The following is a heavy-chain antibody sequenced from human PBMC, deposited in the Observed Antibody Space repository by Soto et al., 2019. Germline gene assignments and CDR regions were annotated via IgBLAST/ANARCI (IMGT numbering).Heavy chain of an antibody. Sequence: KPSETLSLTCTVSGGSVRDGSYHCAWLRQPPGKGLEWIGHIYHSGSTIYNPSLKSRVSISIDTSKSQFSLNLNSMTAADTAVYYCAGYNWNYYFDPWGQGTLVTVSS. V-gene: IGHV4-61*01. CDR2: IYHSGST. D-gene: IGHD1-7*01. J-gene: IGHJ5*02. CDR3: AGYNWNYYFDP. CDR1: GGSVRDGSYH.